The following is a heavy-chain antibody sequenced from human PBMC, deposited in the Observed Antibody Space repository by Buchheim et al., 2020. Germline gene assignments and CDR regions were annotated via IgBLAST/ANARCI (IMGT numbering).Heavy chain of an antibody. CDR2: ITNSGGTI. CDR3: VGEYYYYGMDV. J-gene: IGHJ6*02. CDR1: GFTFSSYE. Sequence: EVQLVESGGGLVQPGGSLRLSCAASGFTFSSYEMNWVRQAPGKGLEWVSYITNSGGTIYYADSVKGRFTISRDNAKNSLSLQMNSLRAEDTAVYYCVGEYYYYGMDVWGQGTT. V-gene: IGHV3-48*03.